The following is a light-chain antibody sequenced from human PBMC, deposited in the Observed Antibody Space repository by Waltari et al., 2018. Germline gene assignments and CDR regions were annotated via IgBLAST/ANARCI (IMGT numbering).Light chain of an antibody. J-gene: IGLJ1*01. V-gene: IGLV2-11*01. CDR2: AVS. CDR1: SSDVVGYNY. CDR3: CSYAGSYSYI. Sequence: QSALTQPRSVSGSPGQSVTISCTGTSSDVVGYNYVSWYQQHPGKAPKLMIYAVSKRPSGVPDRFSGSKSGNTASLTISGLQAEDEADYYCCSYAGSYSYIFGTGTKVTVL.